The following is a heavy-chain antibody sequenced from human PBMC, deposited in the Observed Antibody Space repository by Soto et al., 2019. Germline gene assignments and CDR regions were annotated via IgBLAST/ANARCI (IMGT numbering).Heavy chain of an antibody. CDR1: GFTFSDYY. CDR2: ISSSGSTI. CDR3: ARDAGDDSSGYYHTGALRRHFQH. V-gene: IGHV3-11*01. D-gene: IGHD3-22*01. J-gene: IGHJ1*01. Sequence: QVQLVESGGGLVKPGGSLRLSCAASGFTFSDYYMSWIRQAPGKGLEWVSYISSSGSTIYYADSVKGRFTISRDNAKNSLYQQMNSLRAEDTAVYYCARDAGDDSSGYYHTGALRRHFQHWGQGTLVTVSS.